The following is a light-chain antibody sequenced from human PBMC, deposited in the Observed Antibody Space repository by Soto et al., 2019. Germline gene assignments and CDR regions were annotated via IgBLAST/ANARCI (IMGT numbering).Light chain of an antibody. CDR2: GNN. Sequence: QPVLTQPPSVSGAPGQRVTISCTGSSSNIGAGYDVHWYQQFPGTAPKLLIYGNNNRPSGVPDRFSGSKSGTSASLAIIGLQAEDEADYYCQSYDSSLRGVFGGGTKLTVL. CDR3: QSYDSSLRGV. J-gene: IGLJ3*02. CDR1: SSNIGAGYD. V-gene: IGLV1-40*01.